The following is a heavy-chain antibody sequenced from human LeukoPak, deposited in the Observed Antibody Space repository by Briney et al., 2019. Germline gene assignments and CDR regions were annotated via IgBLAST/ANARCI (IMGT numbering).Heavy chain of an antibody. J-gene: IGHJ1*01. CDR3: ARRRYYDSTGYLD. D-gene: IGHD3-22*01. CDR1: GDSISISSYY. CDR2: IYYRGST. Sequence: PSETLSLTCTVSGDSISISSYYWGWIRQPPGKGLEWIGDIYYRGSTYYSPSLKSRVSISIDTSNNQFSLTLNSVTAADTALYFCARRRYYDSTGYLDWGQGTLVTVSS. V-gene: IGHV4-39*01.